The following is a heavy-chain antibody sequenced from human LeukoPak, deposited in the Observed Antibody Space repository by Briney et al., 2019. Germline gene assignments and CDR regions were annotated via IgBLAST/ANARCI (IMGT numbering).Heavy chain of an antibody. CDR3: ARDWFSAIRNWNYVHAFDI. D-gene: IGHD1-7*01. CDR2: INPNSGGT. CDR1: GYTFTGYY. V-gene: IGHV1-2*02. J-gene: IGHJ3*02. Sequence: GASVKVSCKASGYTFTGYYMHWVRQAPGQGLEWMGWINPNSGGTNYAQKFQGRVTMTRDTSISTAYMELSRLRSDDTAVYYCARDWFSAIRNWNYVHAFDIWGQGTMVTVSS.